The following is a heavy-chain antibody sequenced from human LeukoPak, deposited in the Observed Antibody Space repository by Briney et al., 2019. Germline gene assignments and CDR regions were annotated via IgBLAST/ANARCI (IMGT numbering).Heavy chain of an antibody. CDR2: TYYRSKWYS. D-gene: IGHD3-9*01. V-gene: IGHV6-1*01. Sequence: SQTLSLTCAISGDSVTGTTSAWNWIRHSPSRGLEWLGRTYYRSKWYSDYPVSVQSRIIISADPSKNQFSLQLNFVTPEDTAVYYCATGYQLPYWGQGTPVTVSS. CDR3: ATGYQLPY. CDR1: GDSVTGTTSA. J-gene: IGHJ4*02.